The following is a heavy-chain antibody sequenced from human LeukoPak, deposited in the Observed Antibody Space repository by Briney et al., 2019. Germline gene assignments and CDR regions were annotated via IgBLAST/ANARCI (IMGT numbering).Heavy chain of an antibody. J-gene: IGHJ4*02. V-gene: IGHV3-30-3*02. CDR2: ISYDGSNK. D-gene: IGHD2-2*01. Sequence: SGGSLRLSCAASGFTFSSYAMHWVRQAPGKGLEWVAVISYDGSNKYYADSVKGRFTISRDNSKNTLYLQMNSLRAEDTAVYYCAKSDAGRYCSSTSCRYFDYWGQGTLVTVSS. CDR3: AKSDAGRYCSSTSCRYFDY. CDR1: GFTFSSYA.